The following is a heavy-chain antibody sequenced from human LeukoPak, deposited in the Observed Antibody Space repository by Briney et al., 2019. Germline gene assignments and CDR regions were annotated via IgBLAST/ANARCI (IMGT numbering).Heavy chain of an antibody. CDR2: LSSDGRST. Sequence: PGGSLRLSCEVSGFTVSTYWMHWVRQGPGKGLEWVARLSSDGRSTNYADFVKGRATISRDNAKNTLVLEMSGLRADDTAVYYCARSYNYRFDYWGQGTLVVVSS. CDR1: GFTVSTYW. J-gene: IGHJ4*02. D-gene: IGHD3-22*01. V-gene: IGHV3-74*01. CDR3: ARSYNYRFDY.